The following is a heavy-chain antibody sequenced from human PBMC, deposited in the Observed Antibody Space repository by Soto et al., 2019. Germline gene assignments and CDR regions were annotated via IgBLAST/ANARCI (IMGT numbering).Heavy chain of an antibody. V-gene: IGHV3-7*01. Sequence: SLRLSCAASGFTFSSYCMSWVRQAPGKGLEWVANIKQDGSEKYYVDSVKGRFTISRDNAKNSLYLQMNSLRAEDTAVYYCAREILSGSSSSHFDYWGQGTLVTVSS. CDR3: AREILSGSSSSHFDY. CDR1: GFTFSSYC. CDR2: IKQDGSEK. D-gene: IGHD6-6*01. J-gene: IGHJ4*02.